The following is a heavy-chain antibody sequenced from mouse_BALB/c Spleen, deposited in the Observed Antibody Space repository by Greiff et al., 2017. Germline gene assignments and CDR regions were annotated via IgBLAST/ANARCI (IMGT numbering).Heavy chain of an antibody. D-gene: IGHD1-1*01. CDR3: ARSGLYYGSSYRYFDY. V-gene: IGHV1S135*01. CDR1: GYTFTSYN. J-gene: IGHJ2*01. CDR2: IDPYNGGT. Sequence: SGPELVKPGASVKVSCKASGYTFTSYNMYWVKQSHGKSLEWIGYIDPYNGGTSYNQKFKGKATLTVDKSSSTAYMHLNSLTSEDSAVYYCARSGLYYGSSYRYFDYWGQGTTLTVSS.